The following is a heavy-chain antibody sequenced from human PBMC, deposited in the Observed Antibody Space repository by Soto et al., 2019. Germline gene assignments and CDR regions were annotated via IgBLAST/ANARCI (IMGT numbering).Heavy chain of an antibody. V-gene: IGHV4-59*08. J-gene: IGHJ4*02. CDR3: ARQGQYSSGPFDF. CDR1: GGSISSYY. Sequence: SETLSLTCTVSGGSISSYYWSWIRQPPGKGLEWIGYIYYSGSTNYNPSLKSRLTISVDTSKNQFSLKLSSVTAADTAVYYCARQGQYSSGPFDFWGLGTLVTSPQ. D-gene: IGHD6-19*01. CDR2: IYYSGST.